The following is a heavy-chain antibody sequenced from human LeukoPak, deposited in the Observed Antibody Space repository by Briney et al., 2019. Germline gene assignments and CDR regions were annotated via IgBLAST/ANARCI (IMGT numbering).Heavy chain of an antibody. CDR1: GGSFSGYY. D-gene: IGHD5-24*01. V-gene: IGHV4-34*01. CDR3: ARPRWLQFGPHDS. J-gene: IGHJ4*02. Sequence: PSETLSLTCAVYGGSFSGYYWSWIRQPPGKGLEWIGEINHSGSTNYNPSLKSRVTISVDTSKNQFSLKLSSVTAADTAVYYCARPRWLQFGPHDSWGQGTLVTVSS. CDR2: INHSGST.